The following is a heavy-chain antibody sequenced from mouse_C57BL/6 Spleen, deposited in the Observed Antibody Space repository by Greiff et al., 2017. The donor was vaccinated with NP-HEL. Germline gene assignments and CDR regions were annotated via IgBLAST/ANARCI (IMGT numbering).Heavy chain of an antibody. J-gene: IGHJ4*01. CDR1: GYSITSGYY. Sequence: EVKLMESGPGLVKPSQSLSLTCSVTGYSITSGYYWNWIRQFPGNKLEWMGYISYDGSNNYNPSLKNRISITRDTSKNQFFLKLNSVTTEDTATYYCARGPYAMDYWGQGTSVTVSS. CDR3: ARGPYAMDY. CDR2: ISYDGSN. V-gene: IGHV3-6*01.